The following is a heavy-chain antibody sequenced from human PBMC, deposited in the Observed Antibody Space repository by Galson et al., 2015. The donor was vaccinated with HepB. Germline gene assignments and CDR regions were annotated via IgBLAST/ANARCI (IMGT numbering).Heavy chain of an antibody. CDR3: ARHHYYDSSGYYYYYFDY. CDR1: GYSFTSYW. Sequence: QSGAEVKKPGESLRISCKGSGYSFTSYWISWVRQMPGKGLEWMGRIDPSDSYTNYSPSFQGHVTISADKSISTAYLQWSSLKASDTAMYYCARHHYYDSSGYYYYYFDYWGQGTLVTVSS. D-gene: IGHD3-22*01. J-gene: IGHJ4*02. CDR2: IDPSDSYT. V-gene: IGHV5-10-1*01.